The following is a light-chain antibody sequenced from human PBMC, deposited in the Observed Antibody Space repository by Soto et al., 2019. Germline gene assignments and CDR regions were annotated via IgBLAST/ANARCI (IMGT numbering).Light chain of an antibody. CDR2: GAS. CDR3: QQYGSSPLFT. Sequence: EIVLTQSPGTLSLSPGERATLSCRASQSVSSSYLAWYQQKPGQAPRLLIYGASSRATGIPDRFSGRGSGTDFTLTINRLAPEDFAVYYCQQYGSSPLFTFGPGTKVDIK. CDR1: QSVSSSY. V-gene: IGKV3-20*01. J-gene: IGKJ3*01.